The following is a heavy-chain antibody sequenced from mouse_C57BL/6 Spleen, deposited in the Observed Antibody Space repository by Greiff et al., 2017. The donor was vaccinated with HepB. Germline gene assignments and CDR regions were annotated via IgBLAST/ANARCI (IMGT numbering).Heavy chain of an antibody. CDR2: ISNLAYSI. Sequence: EVKLVESGGGLVQPGGSLKLSCAASGFTFSDYGMAWVRQAPRKGPEWVAFISNLAYSIYYADTVTGRFTISRENAKNTLYLEMSSLRSEDTAMYYCARSIAEYFDYWGQGTTLTVSS. J-gene: IGHJ2*01. CDR3: ARSIAEYFDY. V-gene: IGHV5-15*01. CDR1: GFTFSDYG.